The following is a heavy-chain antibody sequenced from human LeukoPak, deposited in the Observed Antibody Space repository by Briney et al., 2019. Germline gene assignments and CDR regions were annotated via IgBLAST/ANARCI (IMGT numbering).Heavy chain of an antibody. CDR2: INPNSGGT. Sequence: GASVKVSCKASGYTFTGYYMHWVRQAPGQGLEWMGWINPNSGGTNYAQKFQGRVTMTRDTSISTAYMELSRLRSDDTAVYYCARDRRFGAANGWFDPWGQGTLVTVSS. CDR3: ARDRRFGAANGWFDP. V-gene: IGHV1-2*02. CDR1: GYTFTGYY. D-gene: IGHD3-10*01. J-gene: IGHJ5*02.